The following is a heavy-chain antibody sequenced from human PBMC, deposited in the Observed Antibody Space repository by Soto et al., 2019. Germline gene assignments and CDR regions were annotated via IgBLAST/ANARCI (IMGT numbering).Heavy chain of an antibody. Sequence: DVQLVESGGGVIQPGWSLRLSCAASGFSVSDSYLSWVRQAPGKGLEWVSIIYSGGETYYADSLKGRFTISRDSSNNMLYLQMNNLRAEDTAVYYCARDSISYGPGVNDYWGQGTLVTVSS. CDR2: IYSGGET. CDR1: GFSVSDSY. D-gene: IGHD4-17*01. J-gene: IGHJ4*02. CDR3: ARDSISYGPGVNDY. V-gene: IGHV3-53*01.